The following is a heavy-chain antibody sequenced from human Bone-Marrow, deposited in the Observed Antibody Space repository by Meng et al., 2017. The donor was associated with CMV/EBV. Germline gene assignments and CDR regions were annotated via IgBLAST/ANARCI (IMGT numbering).Heavy chain of an antibody. J-gene: IGHJ4*02. V-gene: IGHV1-2*02. Sequence: ASVKVSCKASGYTFTGYYMHWVRQAPGQGLEWMGWINPNSGGTNYAQKFQGRVTMTRDTSISTAYMELSRLRSDDTPVYYCVRRLVREYYFDYWGQGTLVTVSS. D-gene: IGHD6-19*01. CDR3: VRRLVREYYFDY. CDR2: INPNSGGT. CDR1: GYTFTGYY.